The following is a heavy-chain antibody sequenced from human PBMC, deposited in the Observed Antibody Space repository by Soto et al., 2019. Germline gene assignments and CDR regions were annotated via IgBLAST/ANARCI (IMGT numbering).Heavy chain of an antibody. CDR2: ISGGGDTT. CDR1: GFTFSSYA. J-gene: IGHJ5*02. Sequence: GGSLRLSCLTSGFTFSSYAMSWVRQAPGKGLEWVASISGGGDTTYYADFVKGRFTISGDTSKHTVYMEMKSLRADDTAVYYCVKGQNWFDPWGQGTQVTVSS. V-gene: IGHV3-23*01. CDR3: VKGQNWFDP.